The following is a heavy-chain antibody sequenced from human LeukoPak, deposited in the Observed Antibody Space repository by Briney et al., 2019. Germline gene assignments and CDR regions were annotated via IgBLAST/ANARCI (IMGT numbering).Heavy chain of an antibody. V-gene: IGHV5-51*01. Sequence: GESPKISCKASGYSFTSYWIAWVRQMPGKGLEWMGIIYPGDSDTRYSPSFQGQVTISADKSISTAYLQWSSLKASDTAMYYCARHSGTMIRGVTPLDYWGQGTLVTVSS. CDR2: IYPGDSDT. CDR3: ARHSGTMIRGVTPLDY. CDR1: GYSFTSYW. J-gene: IGHJ4*02. D-gene: IGHD3-10*01.